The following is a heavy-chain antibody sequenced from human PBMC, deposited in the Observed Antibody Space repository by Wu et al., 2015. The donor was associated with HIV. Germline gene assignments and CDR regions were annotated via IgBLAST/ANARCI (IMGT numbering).Heavy chain of an antibody. CDR3: ARGPPFGLLWFGELSSYFDY. Sequence: VQLGASLGREVKKPGASVKVSRKASGYTFTSYDINWVRQATGQGLEWMGWMNPNSGNTGYAQKFQGRVTMTRNTSISTAYMELSSLRSEDTAVYYCARGPPFGLLWFGELSSYFDYWGQGTLVTVSS. CDR1: GYTFTSYD. CDR2: MNPNSGNT. V-gene: IGHV1-8*01. J-gene: IGHJ4*02. D-gene: IGHD3-10*01.